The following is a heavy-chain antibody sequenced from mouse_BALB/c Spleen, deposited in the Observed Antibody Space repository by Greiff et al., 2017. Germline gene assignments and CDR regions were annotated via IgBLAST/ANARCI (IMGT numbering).Heavy chain of an antibody. CDR3: ARRGLLWYFDV. V-gene: IGHV1-7*01. Sequence: QVQLQQSGAELAKPGASVKMSCKASGYTFTSYWMHWVKQRPGQGLEWIGYINPSTGYTEYNQKFKDKATLTADKSSSTAYMQLSSLTSEDSAVYYCARRGLLWYFDVWGAGTTVTVSS. J-gene: IGHJ1*01. CDR2: INPSTGYT. CDR1: GYTFTSYW. D-gene: IGHD2-3*01.